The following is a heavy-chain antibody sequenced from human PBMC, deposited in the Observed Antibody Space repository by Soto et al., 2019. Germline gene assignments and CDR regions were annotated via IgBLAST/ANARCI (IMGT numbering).Heavy chain of an antibody. D-gene: IGHD3-22*01. J-gene: IGHJ3*02. V-gene: IGHV4-30-2*01. CDR1: GGCISSGGYS. CDR2: IYHSGST. Sequence: LSLTCAVCGGCISSGGYSGCLIRQPPGKGLEWIGYIYHSGSTYYNPSLKSRVTISVDRSKNQFSLKLSSVTAADTAVYYCARYDSSGTDAFDIWGQGTMVTVSS. CDR3: ARYDSSGTDAFDI.